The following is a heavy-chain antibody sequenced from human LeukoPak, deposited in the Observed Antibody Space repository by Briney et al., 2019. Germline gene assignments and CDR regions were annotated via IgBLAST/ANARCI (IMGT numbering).Heavy chain of an antibody. CDR2: FDPEDGET. V-gene: IGHV1-24*01. Sequence: ASVRVSCKVSGYTLTESSMHWVRQAPGKGLEWMGGFDPEDGETIYAQKFQGRVTMTEDTSTDTAYMELSSLRSEDTAVYYCATLTTTRVDYWGQGTLVTVSS. D-gene: IGHD4-11*01. CDR3: ATLTTTRVDY. J-gene: IGHJ4*02. CDR1: GYTLTESS.